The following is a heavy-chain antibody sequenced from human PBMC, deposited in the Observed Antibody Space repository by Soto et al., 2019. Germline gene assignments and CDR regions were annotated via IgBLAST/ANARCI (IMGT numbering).Heavy chain of an antibody. V-gene: IGHV1-18*04. D-gene: IGHD1-7*01. Sequence: QVQLVQSGAEVKTPGASVKVSCHASGYTFTDYGINWVRQAPGQGLEWMAWISTYNGKKHHAPNVEGRFTMTTDTATTTAYMELRSLRSDDTAVYYCAIGGWNYGLGAFNVWGQGTRVTVSS. CDR2: ISTYNGKK. J-gene: IGHJ3*01. CDR1: GYTFTDYG. CDR3: AIGGWNYGLGAFNV.